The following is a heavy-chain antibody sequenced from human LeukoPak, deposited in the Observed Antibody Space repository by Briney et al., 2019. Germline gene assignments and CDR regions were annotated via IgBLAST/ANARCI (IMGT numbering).Heavy chain of an antibody. CDR1: GGSISSYY. V-gene: IGHV4-59*01. D-gene: IGHD3-9*01. J-gene: IGHJ3*02. CDR2: IYYSGST. CDR3: ARVGYDILTGYYKGVGNAFDI. Sequence: PSETLSLTCTVSGGSISSYYWSWIRQPPGKGLEWIGYIYYSGSTNYNPSLKSRVTISVDTSKNQFSLKLSSVTAADTAVYYCARVGYDILTGYYKGVGNAFDIWGQGTMVTVSS.